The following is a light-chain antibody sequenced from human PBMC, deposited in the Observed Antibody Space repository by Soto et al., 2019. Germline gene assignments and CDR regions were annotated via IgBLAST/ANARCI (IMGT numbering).Light chain of an antibody. CDR1: QGISSY. Sequence: IQLTQSPSSLSASVGDRVTITCRASQGISSYLVWCQQKPGKAPKLLIYAASTLQSGVPSRFSGSGSGTDFTLTISSLQPEDFAVYYCQQYGSSPPITFGQGTRLEIK. J-gene: IGKJ5*01. CDR3: QQYGSSPPIT. V-gene: IGKV1-9*01. CDR2: AAS.